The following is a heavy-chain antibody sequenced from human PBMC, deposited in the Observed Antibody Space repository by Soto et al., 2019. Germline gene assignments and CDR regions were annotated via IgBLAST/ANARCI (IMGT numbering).Heavy chain of an antibody. D-gene: IGHD2-2*01. CDR1: GGAFSAEY. CDR2: INHSGST. Sequence: PSETLCVTCAVYGGAFSAEYWSWIRQPPGKGLEWIGEINHSGSTNYSPSLKSRVTISVDTSKNQFSLKLSSVTAAYTAVYYCASSSSTSCCGFDYWGQGTLVTVS. CDR3: ASSSSTSCCGFDY. J-gene: IGHJ4*02. V-gene: IGHV4-34*01.